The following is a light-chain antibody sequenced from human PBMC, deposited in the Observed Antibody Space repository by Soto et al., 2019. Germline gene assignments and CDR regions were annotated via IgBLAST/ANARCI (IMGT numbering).Light chain of an antibody. CDR3: HHYET. Sequence: EIVMTQSPATLSVSPGERATLSCRASQSVSNNYLAWYQQKPGQAPRLLIYGASNRATGIPDRFSGSGSGTEFTLTISRLEPEDFTVYYCHHYETFGQGTKVDI. J-gene: IGKJ1*01. CDR2: GAS. CDR1: QSVSNNY. V-gene: IGKV3-20*01.